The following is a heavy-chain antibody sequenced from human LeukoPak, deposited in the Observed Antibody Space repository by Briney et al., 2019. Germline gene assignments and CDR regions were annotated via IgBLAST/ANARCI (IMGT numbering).Heavy chain of an antibody. Sequence: GGSLRLSCAASGFTFSSYAMSWVRQAPGKGLEWVSAISGSGGSTYYADSVKGRFTISRDNTKNTLYPQMNSLRAEDTAVYYCAKADRYSSSWYVFQHWGQGTLVTVSS. CDR2: ISGSGGST. CDR3: AKADRYSSSWYVFQH. J-gene: IGHJ1*01. V-gene: IGHV3-23*01. D-gene: IGHD6-13*01. CDR1: GFTFSSYA.